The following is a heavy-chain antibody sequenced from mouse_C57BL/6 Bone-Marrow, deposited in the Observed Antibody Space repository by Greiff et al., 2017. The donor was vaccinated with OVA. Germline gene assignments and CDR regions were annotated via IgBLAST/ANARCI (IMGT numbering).Heavy chain of an antibody. J-gene: IGHJ2*01. V-gene: IGHV2-9-1*01. CDR1: GFSLTSYA. CDR3: ARMEVWCRDYFDY. D-gene: IGHD1-1*02. CDR2: IWTGGGT. Sequence: VQLQQSGPGLVAPSQSLSITCTVSGFSLTSYAIRWVRQPPGKGLEWLGVIWTGGGTNYNSALKSRLSISKDNSKSQVFLKMNSLQTDDTARYYCARMEVWCRDYFDYWGQGTTLTVSS.